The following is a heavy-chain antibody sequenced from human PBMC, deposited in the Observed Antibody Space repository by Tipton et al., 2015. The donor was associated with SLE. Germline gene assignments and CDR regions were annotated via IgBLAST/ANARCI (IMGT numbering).Heavy chain of an antibody. CDR2: IYHSGNT. D-gene: IGHD3-16*01. Sequence: LRLSCTVSGGSISNYSWSWIRQPPGKGLEWIGSIYHSGNTYSNPSLKSRVTISVDTSKNQFSLKLSSVTAADTAVYYCARGPPRLVWYYFDYWGQGTLVTVSS. V-gene: IGHV4-59*01. CDR1: GGSISNYS. J-gene: IGHJ4*02. CDR3: ARGPPRLVWYYFDY.